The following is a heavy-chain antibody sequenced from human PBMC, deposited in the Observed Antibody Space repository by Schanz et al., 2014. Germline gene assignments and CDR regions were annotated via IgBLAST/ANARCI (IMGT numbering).Heavy chain of an antibody. J-gene: IGHJ4*02. D-gene: IGHD1-1*01. Sequence: VQLLESGGGLIQPGGSLRLSCAASGFTFSTHAMSWVRQAPGKGLEWISYITYNGGTIYYADSVKGRFTISRDNAKNSLYLEMNSLRAEDTALYYCARDRRNADLDYWGQGALVTVSS. V-gene: IGHV3-48*01. CDR3: ARDRRNADLDY. CDR1: GFTFSTHA. CDR2: ITYNGGTI.